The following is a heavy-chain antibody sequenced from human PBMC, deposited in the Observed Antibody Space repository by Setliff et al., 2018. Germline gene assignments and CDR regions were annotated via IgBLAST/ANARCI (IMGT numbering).Heavy chain of an antibody. D-gene: IGHD2-2*01. CDR2: ISPYNGYI. CDR3: TRDTNIVVVPPHRTAFDI. CDR1: GYTFSTYG. J-gene: IGHJ3*02. Sequence: GASVKVSCKASGYTFSTYGIAWVRQAPGQGLEWMGWISPYNGYIIYAHKFQGRVTMTTDTSTGTADMELRNLRSDDTAVYYRTRDTNIVVVPPHRTAFDIWGQGTMVTVSS. V-gene: IGHV1-18*01.